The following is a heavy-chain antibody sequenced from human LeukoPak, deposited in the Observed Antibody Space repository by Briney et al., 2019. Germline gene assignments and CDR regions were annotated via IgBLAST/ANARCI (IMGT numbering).Heavy chain of an antibody. Sequence: SVKVSCKASGGTFSSYAISWVRQAPGQGLEWMGGIIPIFGTANYAQKFQGRVTITADKSTSTAYMELSSLRSEDTAVYYCARFGGSYSTYYFDYWGQGTLVTVSS. CDR1: GGTFSSYA. D-gene: IGHD1-26*01. V-gene: IGHV1-69*06. J-gene: IGHJ4*02. CDR2: IIPIFGTA. CDR3: ARFGGSYSTYYFDY.